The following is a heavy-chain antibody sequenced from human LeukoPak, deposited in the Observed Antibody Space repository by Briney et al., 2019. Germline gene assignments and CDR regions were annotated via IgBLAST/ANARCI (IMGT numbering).Heavy chain of an antibody. V-gene: IGHV3-74*01. CDR2: IDNYGRTT. CDR3: ARDVGGAGSF. D-gene: IGHD3-10*01. J-gene: IGHJ4*02. Sequence: GGSLRLSCAASGYSFSSYWMHWVRQVPGKGLVWVSRIDNYGRTTDYADSVKGRFTISRDNVQYTLYLQMNSLNAEDTAVYYCARDVGGAGSFWGQGTLVTVPS. CDR1: GYSFSSYW.